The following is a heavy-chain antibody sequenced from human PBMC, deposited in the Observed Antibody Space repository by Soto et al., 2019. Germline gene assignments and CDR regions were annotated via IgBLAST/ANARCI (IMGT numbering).Heavy chain of an antibody. D-gene: IGHD3-3*01. Sequence: SETLSLTCAVYGGSFSGYYWSWIRQPPGKGLEWIGEINHSGSTNYNPSLKSRVTISVDTSKNQFSLKLSSVTAADTAVYYCARGVYDFWSGYFAHTGYYYMDVWGKGTTVTVSS. J-gene: IGHJ6*03. CDR2: INHSGST. CDR1: GGSFSGYY. V-gene: IGHV4-34*01. CDR3: ARGVYDFWSGYFAHTGYYYMDV.